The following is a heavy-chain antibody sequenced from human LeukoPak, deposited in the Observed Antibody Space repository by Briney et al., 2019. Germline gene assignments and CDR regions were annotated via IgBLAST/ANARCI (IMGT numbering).Heavy chain of an antibody. CDR1: GGSISSYY. CDR3: ARQSRIWGSYRYAFDI. D-gene: IGHD3-16*02. J-gene: IGHJ3*02. V-gene: IGHV4-59*08. Sequence: SETLSLTCSVSGGSISSYYWSWIRQPPGKGLEWIGYIFYSGRTNYNPSLKSRLTISVDTSKNQFSLKLSSVTAADTAVYYCARQSRIWGSYRYAFDIWGQGTMVTVSS. CDR2: IFYSGRT.